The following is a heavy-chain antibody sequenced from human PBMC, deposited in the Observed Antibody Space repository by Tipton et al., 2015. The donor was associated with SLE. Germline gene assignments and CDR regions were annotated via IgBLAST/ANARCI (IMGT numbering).Heavy chain of an antibody. CDR1: GGSISSHY. V-gene: IGHV4-59*11. CDR2: IHYSGGT. J-gene: IGHJ6*02. Sequence: TLSLTCSVSGGSISSHYWNWIRQPPGKGLEWIGYIHYSGGTNYNPSLKSRVTISADMSKNQFSLKLTSVTTADTAVYYCARDRSGSQWGEYYFYGLDVWGQGTTVSVSS. D-gene: IGHD1-26*01. CDR3: ARDRSGSQWGEYYFYGLDV.